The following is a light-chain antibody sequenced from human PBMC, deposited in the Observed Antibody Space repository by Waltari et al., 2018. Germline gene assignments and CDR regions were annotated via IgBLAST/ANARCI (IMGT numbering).Light chain of an antibody. CDR3: QHYVRLPVT. J-gene: IGKJ1*01. CDR2: AAS. Sequence: EIVLTQSPGTLSLSLGERATLSCRAIQSVRGTLAWYQQKPGQPPRLLIYAASIRATGIPDRFSGSGSGTDFTLTISRLEPEDFAVYYCQHYVRLPVTFGQGTKVEIK. V-gene: IGKV3-20*01. CDR1: QSVRGT.